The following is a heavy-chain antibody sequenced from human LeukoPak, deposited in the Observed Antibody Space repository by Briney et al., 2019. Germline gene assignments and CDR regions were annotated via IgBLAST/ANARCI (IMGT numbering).Heavy chain of an antibody. CDR2: INHSGST. CDR3: ARGRFTKVAAADNRGDFDY. Sequence: SETLSLTYAVYGGSFSGYYWSWIRQPPGKGLEWIGEINHSGSTNYNPSLKSRVTISVDTSKNQFSLKLSSVTAADTAVYYCARGRFTKVAAADNRGDFDYWGQGTLVTVSS. CDR1: GGSFSGYY. D-gene: IGHD6-13*01. V-gene: IGHV4-34*01. J-gene: IGHJ4*02.